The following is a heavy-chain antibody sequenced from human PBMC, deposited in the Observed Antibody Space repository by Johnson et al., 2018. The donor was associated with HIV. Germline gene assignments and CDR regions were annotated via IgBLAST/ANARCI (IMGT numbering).Heavy chain of an antibody. V-gene: IGHV3-43D*03. Sequence: VQLVESGGGLIQPGGSLRLSCAASGFTFDDYAMHWVRQAPGKGLEWVSLISWEGGSTYYVDSGKGRFTISRDNNKNSLYLQMNSLRVEDTALYFCAKDIWQLSEGGDAFDIWGQGTMVTVSS. CDR1: GFTFDDYA. D-gene: IGHD6-13*01. J-gene: IGHJ3*02. CDR3: AKDIWQLSEGGDAFDI. CDR2: ISWEGGST.